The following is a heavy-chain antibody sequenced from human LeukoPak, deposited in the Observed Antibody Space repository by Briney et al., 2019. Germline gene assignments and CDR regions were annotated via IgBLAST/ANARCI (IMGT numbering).Heavy chain of an antibody. D-gene: IGHD1-26*01. Sequence: ASVKVSCKASGGTFSSYAISSVRQAPGQGVKWMGRIFPIFGTAKYAQKFQGRVTITTAESTSTAYMELSSLRSEDTAVYYCVRGPGIVGARDSDYWGQGTLVTFSS. CDR1: GGTFSSYA. CDR3: VRGPGIVGARDSDY. J-gene: IGHJ4*02. CDR2: IFPIFGTA. V-gene: IGHV1-69*05.